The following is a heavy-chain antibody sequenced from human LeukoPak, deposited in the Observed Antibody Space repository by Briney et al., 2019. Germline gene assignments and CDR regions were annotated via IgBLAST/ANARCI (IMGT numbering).Heavy chain of an antibody. Sequence: SQTLSLTCAVSGGSISSGGYSWSWIRQPPGKGLEWIGYIYHSGSTYYNPSLKSRVTISVDRSKNQFSLKLSSVTAADTAAYYCARARELSYFDYWGQGTLVTVSS. J-gene: IGHJ4*02. CDR1: GGSISSGGYS. CDR2: IYHSGST. D-gene: IGHD2-15*01. V-gene: IGHV4-30-2*01. CDR3: ARARELSYFDY.